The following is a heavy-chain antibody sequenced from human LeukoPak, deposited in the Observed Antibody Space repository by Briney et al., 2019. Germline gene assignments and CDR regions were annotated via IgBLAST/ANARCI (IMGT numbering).Heavy chain of an antibody. Sequence: PGRSLRLSCAASRFTFSTYAMHWVRQAPGKGLEWVAVISYDGSNKYYADSVKGRFTISRDNSKNTLYLRMNSLRAEDTAVYYCARDYFSRAALLGYFDLWGRGTLVTVSS. CDR2: ISYDGSNK. V-gene: IGHV3-30-3*01. CDR1: RFTFSTYA. D-gene: IGHD2-15*01. J-gene: IGHJ2*01. CDR3: ARDYFSRAALLGYFDL.